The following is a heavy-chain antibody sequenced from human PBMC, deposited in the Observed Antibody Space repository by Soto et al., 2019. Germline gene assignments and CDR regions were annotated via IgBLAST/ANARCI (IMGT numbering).Heavy chain of an antibody. CDR2: ISGSGGST. V-gene: IGHV3-23*01. J-gene: IGHJ4*02. Sequence: GGSLRLSCAASGFTFSSYAMSWVRQAPGKGLEWVSAISGSGGSTYYADSVKGRFTISRDNSNNTLYLQMNSLRAEDTAVYYCATLGQLWSPGWYFDYWGQGTLVTVSS. CDR1: GFTFSSYA. CDR3: ATLGQLWSPGWYFDY. D-gene: IGHD5-18*01.